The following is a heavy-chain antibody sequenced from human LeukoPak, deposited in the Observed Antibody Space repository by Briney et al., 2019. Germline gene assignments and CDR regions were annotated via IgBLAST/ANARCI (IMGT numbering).Heavy chain of an antibody. J-gene: IGHJ5*02. CDR3: ARERERYNWNSSTNWFDP. Sequence: SETLSLTCTVSGGSISSSSYYWGWIRQPPGKGLEWIGSIYYSGSTYYNPSLKSRVTISVDTSKNQSSLKLSSVTAADTAVYYCARERERYNWNSSTNWFDPWGQGTLVTVSS. CDR2: IYYSGST. D-gene: IGHD1-7*01. CDR1: GGSISSSSYY. V-gene: IGHV4-39*07.